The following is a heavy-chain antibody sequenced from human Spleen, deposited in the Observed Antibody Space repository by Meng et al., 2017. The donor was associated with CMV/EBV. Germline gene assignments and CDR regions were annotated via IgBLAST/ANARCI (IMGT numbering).Heavy chain of an antibody. D-gene: IGHD3-3*01. CDR1: GDSVSSYY. J-gene: IGHJ4*02. CDR3: ASADFWSNYFDY. CDR2: IYYSGST. V-gene: IGHV4-59*02. Sequence: GSLRLSCSVSGDSVSSYYWTWIRQPPGKGLEWIGYIYYSGSTNYNPSLKSRVTISVDTSKNQFSLKLSSVTAADTAVYYCASADFWSNYFDYWGQGTLVTVSS.